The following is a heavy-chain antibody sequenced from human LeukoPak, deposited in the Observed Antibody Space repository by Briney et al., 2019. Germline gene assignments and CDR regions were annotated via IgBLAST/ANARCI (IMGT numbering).Heavy chain of an antibody. CDR1: GGSISSSSYY. J-gene: IGHJ4*02. Sequence: SETLSLTYTVSGGSISSSSYYWGWIRQPPGKGLEWIGSIYYSGSTYYNPSLKSRVTISVDTSKNQFSLKLRSVTAADTAVYSCARLRRSGYPNDAYWGQGTLVTVSP. CDR2: IYYSGST. V-gene: IGHV4-39*01. D-gene: IGHD3-22*01. CDR3: ARLRRSGYPNDAY.